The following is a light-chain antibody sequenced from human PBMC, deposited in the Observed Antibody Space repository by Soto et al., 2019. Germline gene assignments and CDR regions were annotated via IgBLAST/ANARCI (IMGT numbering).Light chain of an antibody. CDR3: QQSYSTPYT. CDR2: AAS. Sequence: DIQMTQYPSSLSASVGDRVTIPCRASQSNISYLNLYQQKPGKAPKLLIYAASSLQSGVPSRFSRSSSGTDVTLTTSRLQPEDFATYSCQQSYSTPYTFGQGTKLEIK. J-gene: IGKJ2*01. CDR1: QSNISY. V-gene: IGKV1-39*01.